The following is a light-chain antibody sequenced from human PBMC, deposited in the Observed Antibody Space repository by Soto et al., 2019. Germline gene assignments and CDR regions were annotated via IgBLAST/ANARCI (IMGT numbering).Light chain of an antibody. V-gene: IGLV1-36*01. J-gene: IGLJ2*01. CDR1: SSNIGSNA. Sequence: QSVLTQPPSVSGTPGQRVTISCSGSSSNIGSNAVNWYQQLPGKAPKLLIYYDDLLPSGVSDRFSGSKSGTSASLAISGLQSEDEADYYCAAWDDSLNGVVVGGGTKLTVL. CDR3: AAWDDSLNGVV. CDR2: YDD.